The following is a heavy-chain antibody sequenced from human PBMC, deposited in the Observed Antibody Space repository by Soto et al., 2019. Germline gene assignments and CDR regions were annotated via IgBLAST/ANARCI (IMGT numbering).Heavy chain of an antibody. V-gene: IGHV3-30-3*01. CDR3: ARDPDAISGSHNWFDP. J-gene: IGHJ5*02. CDR1: GFTFSSYA. D-gene: IGHD1-26*01. CDR2: ISYDGSNK. Sequence: QVQLVESGGGVVQPGRSLRLSCAASGFTFSSYAMHWVRQAPGKGLEWVAVISYDGSNKYYADSVKGRFTISRDNSKNTLYLEMNSLRAEDTAVYYCARDPDAISGSHNWFDPWGQGTLVTVSS.